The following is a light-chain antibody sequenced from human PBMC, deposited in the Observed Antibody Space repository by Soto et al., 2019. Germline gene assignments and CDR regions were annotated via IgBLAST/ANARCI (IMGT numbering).Light chain of an antibody. V-gene: IGKV1-39*01. Sequence: IQMIQSPSSLSTSIGDRVTITCRASQRINIYLNWYRQKPGKAPELLIYSASNLQSGVPSRFSGSGSGTDFTLTISGLQSEDFATYYCQQSFSTPTFGQGTRLEIK. CDR3: QQSFSTPT. CDR1: QRINIY. J-gene: IGKJ5*01. CDR2: SAS.